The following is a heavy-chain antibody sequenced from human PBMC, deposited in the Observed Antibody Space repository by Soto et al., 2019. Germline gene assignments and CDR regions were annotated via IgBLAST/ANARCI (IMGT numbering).Heavy chain of an antibody. CDR2: ISDTGDNT. CDR1: GFTFSRSA. Sequence: PGGSMRLSCAASGFTFSRSAMNWVRQAPGKGLEWVSLISDTGDNTYYADSVKGRFTIFRDNSKNMLYLQMNSLRAEDTAVYYCAKDGDTRAWFGPWGQGTLVTVSS. CDR3: AKDGDTRAWFGP. J-gene: IGHJ5*02. V-gene: IGHV3-23*01. D-gene: IGHD2-2*02.